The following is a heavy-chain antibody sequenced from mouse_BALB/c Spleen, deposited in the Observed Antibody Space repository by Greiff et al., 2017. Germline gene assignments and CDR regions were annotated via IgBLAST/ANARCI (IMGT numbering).Heavy chain of an antibody. J-gene: IGHJ3*01. CDR1: GFTFSSYA. CDR2: ISSGGST. CDR3: ARGHYYGSSWFAY. D-gene: IGHD1-1*01. V-gene: IGHV5-6-5*01. Sequence: EVKLVESGGGLVKPGGSLKLSCAASGFTFSSYAMSWVRQTPEKRLEWVASISSGGSTYYPDSVKGRFTISRDNARNILYLQMSSLRSEDTAMYYCARGHYYGSSWFAYLGQGTLVTVSA.